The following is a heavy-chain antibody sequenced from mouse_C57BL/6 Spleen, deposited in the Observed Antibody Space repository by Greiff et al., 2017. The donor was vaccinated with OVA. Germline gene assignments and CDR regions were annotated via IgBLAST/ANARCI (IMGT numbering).Heavy chain of an antibody. CDR3: AKPTIVTTRGAMDY. CDR1: GFSLTSYG. CDR2: IWSGGST. D-gene: IGHD2-5*01. V-gene: IGHV2-2*01. Sequence: VQRVESGPGLVQPSQSLSITCTVSGFSLTSYGVHWVRQSPGKGLEWLGVIWSGGSTDYNAAFISRLSISKDNSKSQVFFKMNSLQADDTAIYYCAKPTIVTTRGAMDYWGQGTSVTVSS. J-gene: IGHJ4*01.